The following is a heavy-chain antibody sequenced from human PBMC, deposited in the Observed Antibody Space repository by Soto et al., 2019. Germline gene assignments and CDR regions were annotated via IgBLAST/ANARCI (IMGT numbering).Heavy chain of an antibody. D-gene: IGHD2-2*01. J-gene: IGHJ3*02. CDR3: AKDKYPLYDRPGTFDI. Sequence: PGGSLRLSCAASGFTFSSYARSRVRQAPGKGLEWVSAISGSGGSTYYADSVKGRFTISRDNSKNTLYLQMNSLRAEDTAVYYCAKDKYPLYDRPGTFDIWGQGTMVTVSS. CDR1: GFTFSSYA. CDR2: ISGSGGST. V-gene: IGHV3-23*01.